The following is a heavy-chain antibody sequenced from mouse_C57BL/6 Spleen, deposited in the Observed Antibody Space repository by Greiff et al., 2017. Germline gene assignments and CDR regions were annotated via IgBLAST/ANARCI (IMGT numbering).Heavy chain of an antibody. CDR2: IRNKANGYTT. CDR1: GFTFTDYY. Sequence: EVKLVESGGGLVQPGGSLSLSCAASGFTFTDYYMSWVRQPPGKALEWLGFIRNKANGYTTEYSASVKGRFTISRDNSQSILYLQMNALRAEDSATYYFARGGYYDPWFAYWGQGTLVTVSA. CDR3: ARGGYYDPWFAY. D-gene: IGHD2-4*01. V-gene: IGHV7-3*01. J-gene: IGHJ3*01.